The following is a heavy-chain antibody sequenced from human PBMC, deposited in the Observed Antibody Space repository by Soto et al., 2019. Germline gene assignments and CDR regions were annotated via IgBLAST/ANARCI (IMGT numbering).Heavy chain of an antibody. Sequence: EVQLVESGGGLVKPGGSLRLSCAASGFTFSIYSMNWVRQAPGKGLEWVSYISSSSSSINYADSVRGRFTISRDNAKNSLYLQMNSLRAEDTAVYYCARGMYRGRPEAIDMWGQGTMVSVSS. CDR3: ARGMYRGRPEAIDM. D-gene: IGHD1-26*01. J-gene: IGHJ3*02. V-gene: IGHV3-21*01. CDR1: GFTFSIYS. CDR2: ISSSSSSI.